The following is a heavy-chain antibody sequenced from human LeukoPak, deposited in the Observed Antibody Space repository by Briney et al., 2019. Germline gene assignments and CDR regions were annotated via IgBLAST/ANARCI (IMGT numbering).Heavy chain of an antibody. CDR2: IWYDGDNK. CDR1: EFTFSSYG. Sequence: PGGSLRLSCAASEFTFSSYGMHWVRQAPGKGLEWVAVIWYDGDNKYYADSVKGRFTISRDNSKNTLYLQMNSLRAEDTAVYYCARGRVVYHFDYWGQGTLVTVSS. D-gene: IGHD2-2*01. V-gene: IGHV3-33*01. J-gene: IGHJ4*02. CDR3: ARGRVVYHFDY.